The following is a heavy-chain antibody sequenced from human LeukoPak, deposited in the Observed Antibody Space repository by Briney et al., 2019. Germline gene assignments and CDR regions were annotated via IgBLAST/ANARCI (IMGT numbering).Heavy chain of an antibody. CDR3: GKDPNGDYIGAFDF. CDR2: IRGSGGDI. D-gene: IGHD4-17*01. J-gene: IGHJ3*01. V-gene: IGHV3-23*01. CDR1: GLAFRNYA. Sequence: PGGSLRLSCVASGLAFRNYAITWVRQAPGKGLEWVSVIRGSGGDIRYADSVKGRFTISRGNSVNTLYLQMNSLRAEDTAVYYCGKDPNGDYIGAFDFWGQGTMVTVSS.